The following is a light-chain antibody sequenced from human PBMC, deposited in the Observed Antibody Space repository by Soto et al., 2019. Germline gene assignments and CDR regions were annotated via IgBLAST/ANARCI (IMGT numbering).Light chain of an antibody. CDR1: QSVSSN. CDR2: GAS. V-gene: IGKV3-15*01. Sequence: EIVMTQSPDTLSVSPGERATLSCRASQSVSSNLAWYQQKPGQAPRLLIYGASTRATVIPARFSGSGSGTEFTLTISRLQSEDFAVYYCQQYNNWPPITFGQGTRLEIK. J-gene: IGKJ5*01. CDR3: QQYNNWPPIT.